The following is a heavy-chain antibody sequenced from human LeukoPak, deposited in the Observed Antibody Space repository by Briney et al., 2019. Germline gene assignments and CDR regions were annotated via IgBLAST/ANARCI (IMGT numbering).Heavy chain of an antibody. V-gene: IGHV4-34*01. J-gene: IGHJ4*02. CDR2: INHSGST. Sequence: PSETLSLTCAVYGGSFSGYYWSWIRQPPGKGLEWIGEINHSGSTNYNPSLKSRVTISVDTSKNQFSLKLSSVTAADTAVYYCARARRGYYDYVWGSYRTYYFDYWGQGTLVTVSS. CDR3: ARARRGYYDYVWGSYRTYYFDY. CDR1: GGSFSGYY. D-gene: IGHD3-16*02.